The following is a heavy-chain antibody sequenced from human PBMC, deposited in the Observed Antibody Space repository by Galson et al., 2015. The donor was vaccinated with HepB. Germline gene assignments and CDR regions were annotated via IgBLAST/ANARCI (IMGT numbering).Heavy chain of an antibody. J-gene: IGHJ4*02. CDR1: GFTFSNAW. CDR2: IKSKTDGGTT. V-gene: IGHV3-15*01. Sequence: SLRLSCPASGFTFSNAWMSWVRQAPGKGLEWVGRIKSKTDGGTTDYAAPVKGRFTISRDDSKNTLYPQMNSLKTEDTAVYYCTPHYYDSGGLDYWGQGTLVTVSS. CDR3: TPHYYDSGGLDY. D-gene: IGHD3-22*01.